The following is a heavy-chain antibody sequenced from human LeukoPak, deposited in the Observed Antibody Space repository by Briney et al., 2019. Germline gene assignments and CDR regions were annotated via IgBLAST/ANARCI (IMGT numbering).Heavy chain of an antibody. CDR2: INSDGRST. D-gene: IGHD6-13*01. Sequence: PGGSLRLSCAASGFTFSSNWMHWVRQAPGKGLAWVSRINSDGRSTSYADSVKGRFTISRDNAKNTLYLQMISLRAEDTAVYYCASKAGLALDYWGQGTLVTVSS. CDR1: GFTFSSNW. J-gene: IGHJ4*02. V-gene: IGHV3-74*01. CDR3: ASKAGLALDY.